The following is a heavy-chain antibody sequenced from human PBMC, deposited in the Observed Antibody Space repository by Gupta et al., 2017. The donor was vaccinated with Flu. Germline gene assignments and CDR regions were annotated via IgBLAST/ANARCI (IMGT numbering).Heavy chain of an antibody. CDR2: IRSKAYGGTT. V-gene: IGHV3-49*04. D-gene: IGHD4-17*01. CDR1: GFTFGDYA. Sequence: EVQLVESGGGLVQPGRSLRLSCTASGFTFGDYAMSWVRQAPGKGLEWVGFIRSKAYGGTTEYAASGKGRFTISRDDSKSIAYLQMNSLKTEDTAVYYCTREPATDDGEYVWFDPWGHGTLVTLYS. CDR3: TREPATDDGEYVWFDP. J-gene: IGHJ5*02.